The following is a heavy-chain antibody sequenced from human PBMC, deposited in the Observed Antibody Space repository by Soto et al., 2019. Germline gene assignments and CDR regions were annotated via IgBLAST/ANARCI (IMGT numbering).Heavy chain of an antibody. Sequence: SVKVSCKASGGTFSSYTISWVRQAPGQGLEWMGRIIPILGIANYAQKFQGRVTITADKSTSTAYMELRSLRSEDTAVYYCASSSWRYYYYGMDVWGQGTTVTVSS. D-gene: IGHD6-13*01. CDR2: IIPILGIA. V-gene: IGHV1-69*02. J-gene: IGHJ6*02. CDR1: GGTFSSYT. CDR3: ASSSWRYYYYGMDV.